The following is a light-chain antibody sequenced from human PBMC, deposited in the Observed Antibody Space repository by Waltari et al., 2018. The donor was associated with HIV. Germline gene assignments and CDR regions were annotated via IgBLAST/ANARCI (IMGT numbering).Light chain of an antibody. CDR1: SNDVGRYDY. J-gene: IGLJ1*01. CDR2: EVT. Sequence: QSALTQPASVSGSPGQSITISCTGTSNDVGRYDYVSWYHHHPGKAPKLVIYEVTNQPSGISNRFSGSKSGNTASLTISGLQAEDEADYYCSSYVVNSTPYVFGSGTKVTVL. V-gene: IGLV2-14*01. CDR3: SSYVVNSTPYV.